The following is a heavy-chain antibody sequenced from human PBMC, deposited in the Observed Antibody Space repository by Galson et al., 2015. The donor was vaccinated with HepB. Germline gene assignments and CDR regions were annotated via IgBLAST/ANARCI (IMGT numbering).Heavy chain of an antibody. CDR2: ISAYNSHT. V-gene: IGHV1-18*01. J-gene: IGHJ4*02. CDR3: ARDRSSSDY. CDR1: GYTFTNYG. Sequence: SVKVSCKASGYTFTNYGISWVRQAPGQGLEWMGWISAYNSHTDYAQNLQGRVTMTTDTSTGTAYLELRSLRSDDTAVYYCARDRSSSDYWGQGTLVTVSS. D-gene: IGHD6-6*01.